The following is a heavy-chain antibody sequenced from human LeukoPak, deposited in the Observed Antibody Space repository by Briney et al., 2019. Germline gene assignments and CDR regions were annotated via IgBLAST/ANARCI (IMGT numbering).Heavy chain of an antibody. V-gene: IGHV1-8*03. CDR1: GYTFTNYD. CDR3: ARAKNSIVARLVFAY. CDR2: MNPYNGDT. Sequence: ASVKVSCKASGYTFTNYDISWVRQAAGQGLEWMGWMNPYNGDTDFVQKFQGRLSITRNISISTAYMELSSLRSEDTAVYYCARAKNSIVARLVFAYWGQGTLVTVSS. D-gene: IGHD6-6*01. J-gene: IGHJ4*02.